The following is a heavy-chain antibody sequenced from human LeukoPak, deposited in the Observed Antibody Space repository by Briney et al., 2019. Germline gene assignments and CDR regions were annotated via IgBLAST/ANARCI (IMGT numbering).Heavy chain of an antibody. V-gene: IGHV3-20*04. D-gene: IGHD3-22*01. Sequence: PGGSLRLSCAASGFTFDDYGMSWVRQAPGKGLEWVSGINWNSGSIGYADSVKGRFTISRDNAKNSLYLQMNSLRAEDTALYYCAKDSTYYDSGGPPADYWGQGTLVTVSS. J-gene: IGHJ4*02. CDR2: INWNSGSI. CDR3: AKDSTYYDSGGPPADY. CDR1: GFTFDDYG.